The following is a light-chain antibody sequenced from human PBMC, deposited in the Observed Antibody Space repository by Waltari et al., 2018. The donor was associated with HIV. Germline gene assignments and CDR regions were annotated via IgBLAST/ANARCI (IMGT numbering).Light chain of an antibody. J-gene: IGLJ3*02. CDR1: SSDVGDYNY. CDR3: CSYADDYTWV. Sequence: QSALTQPRSVSGSPGQSVTISCTGTSSDVGDYNYVSWYQQHSAKAPKLMIFDVNKRPSAGPDRFSGSKSGNTASLTISGLQAEDEADYYCCSYADDYTWVFGGGTKLTVL. CDR2: DVN. V-gene: IGLV2-11*01.